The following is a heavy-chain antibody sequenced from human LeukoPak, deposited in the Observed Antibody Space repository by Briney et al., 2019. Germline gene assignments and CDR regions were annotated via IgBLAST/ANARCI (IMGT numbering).Heavy chain of an antibody. V-gene: IGHV3-9*01. CDR2: ISWNSGSI. CDR3: AKDKNSRYYGSGNPMDV. Sequence: GRSLRLSCAASGFTFDDYAMHWVRQAPGKGLEWVSGISWNSGSIGYADSVKGRFTISRDNAKNSLYLQMNSLRAEDTALYYCAKDKNSRYYGSGNPMDVWGKGTTVTISS. D-gene: IGHD3-10*01. CDR1: GFTFDDYA. J-gene: IGHJ6*04.